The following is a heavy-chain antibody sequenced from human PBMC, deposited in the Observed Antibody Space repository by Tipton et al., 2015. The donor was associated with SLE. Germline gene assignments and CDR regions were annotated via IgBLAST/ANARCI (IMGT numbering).Heavy chain of an antibody. J-gene: IGHJ3*02. V-gene: IGHV3-30*04. CDR2: ISYDGSNK. CDR3: ARDKKHLVAFDI. Sequence: SLRLSCAASGFTFSSYAMHWVRQAPGKGLEWVAVISYDGSNKYYADSVKGRFTISRDNSKNTLYLQMNSLRAEDTAVYYCARDKKHLVAFDIWGQGTMVTVSS. D-gene: IGHD6-6*01. CDR1: GFTFSSYA.